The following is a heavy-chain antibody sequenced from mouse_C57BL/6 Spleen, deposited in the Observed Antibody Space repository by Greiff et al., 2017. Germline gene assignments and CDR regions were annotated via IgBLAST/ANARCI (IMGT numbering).Heavy chain of an antibody. Sequence: QVHVKQPGAELVQPGASVKLSCKASGYTFTSYWMHWVKQRPGQGLEWIGMIHPNSGSTNYNEKFKSKATLTVDKSSSTAYMQLSSLTSEDSAVYYCARSDYGYFDVWGTGTTVTVSS. V-gene: IGHV1-64*01. CDR1: GYTFTSYW. CDR3: ARSDYGYFDV. CDR2: IHPNSGST. J-gene: IGHJ1*03.